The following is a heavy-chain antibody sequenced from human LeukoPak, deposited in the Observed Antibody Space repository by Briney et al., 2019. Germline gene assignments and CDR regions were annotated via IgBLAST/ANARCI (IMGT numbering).Heavy chain of an antibody. Sequence: GASVKVSCKASGYTFTSYGISWVRQAPGQGLEWMGGIIPIFGTANYAQKFQGRVTITADESTSTAYMELSSLRSEDTAVYYCARDQLKDRYYYDSSGYYPWGQGTLVTVSS. CDR3: ARDQLKDRYYYDSSGYYP. D-gene: IGHD3-22*01. J-gene: IGHJ5*02. CDR2: IIPIFGTA. CDR1: GYTFTSYG. V-gene: IGHV1-69*13.